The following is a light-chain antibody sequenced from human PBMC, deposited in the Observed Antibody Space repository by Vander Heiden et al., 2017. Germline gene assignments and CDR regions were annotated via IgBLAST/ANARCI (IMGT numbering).Light chain of an antibody. V-gene: IGLV2-14*01. CDR3: SSYTSSSTLGVV. J-gene: IGLJ2*01. CDR1: SSDGGGYNY. CDR2: EVS. Sequence: QSALTQPASVSGSPGQSITISCTGTSSDGGGYNYVSWYQQHPGKAPKLMIYEVSHRPSGVSNRFSGSKSGNTASLTISGLQAEDEADYYCSSYTSSSTLGVVFGGGTKLTVL.